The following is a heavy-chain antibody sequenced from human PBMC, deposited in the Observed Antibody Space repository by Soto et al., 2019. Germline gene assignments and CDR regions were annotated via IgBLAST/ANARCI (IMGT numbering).Heavy chain of an antibody. J-gene: IGHJ5*02. CDR2: IYYSGST. CDR1: GGSISSSSYY. V-gene: IGHV4-39*01. CDR3: ARQVEYGWFDP. Sequence: SETLSLTCTVSGGSISSSSYYWGWIRQPPGKGLEWIGSIYYSGSTYYNPSLKSRVTISVDTSKNQFSLKLSSVTAADTAVYYCARQVEYGWFDPWGQGTLVTVSS. D-gene: IGHD2-15*01.